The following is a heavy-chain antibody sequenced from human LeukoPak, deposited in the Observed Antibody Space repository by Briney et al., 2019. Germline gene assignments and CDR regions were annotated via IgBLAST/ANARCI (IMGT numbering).Heavy chain of an antibody. CDR1: GYTFTSYG. J-gene: IGHJ6*03. V-gene: IGHV1-18*01. CDR3: ARESAAGTYYYYYYMDV. CDR2: ISAYNGNT. Sequence: ASVKVSCKASGYTFTSYGISWVRQAPGQGLEWMGWISAYNGNTNYAQKLQGRVTMTTDTSTSTAYMELRSLRSDDTAVYYCARESAAGTYYYYYYMDVWGKGTTVTVPS. D-gene: IGHD6-13*01.